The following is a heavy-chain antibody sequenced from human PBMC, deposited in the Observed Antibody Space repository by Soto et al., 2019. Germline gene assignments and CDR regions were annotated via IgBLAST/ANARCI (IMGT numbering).Heavy chain of an antibody. Sequence: GGSLRLSCAASGFTFSSYSMNWVRQAPGKGLEWVSSISSSSSYIYYADSVKGRFTISRDNAKNSLYLQMNSLRAEDTAVYYCARDLPAVAGVGGPDYWGQGTLVTVSS. CDR1: GFTFSSYS. CDR3: ARDLPAVAGVGGPDY. CDR2: ISSSSSYI. D-gene: IGHD6-19*01. V-gene: IGHV3-21*01. J-gene: IGHJ4*02.